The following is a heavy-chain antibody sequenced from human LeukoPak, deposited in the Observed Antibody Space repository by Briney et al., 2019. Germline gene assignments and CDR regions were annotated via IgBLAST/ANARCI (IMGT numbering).Heavy chain of an antibody. CDR1: GGSISSSSYY. V-gene: IGHV4-61*05. Sequence: SETLSLTCTVSGGSISSSSYYWAWIRQPPGKGLEWLGYIYYTGSTDYNPSLKSRVTISVETSKNQFSLQLSSVTAADTAVYYCARFWRGYDFSGFDYWGQGTLVTVSS. CDR2: IYYTGST. D-gene: IGHD5-12*01. CDR3: ARFWRGYDFSGFDY. J-gene: IGHJ4*02.